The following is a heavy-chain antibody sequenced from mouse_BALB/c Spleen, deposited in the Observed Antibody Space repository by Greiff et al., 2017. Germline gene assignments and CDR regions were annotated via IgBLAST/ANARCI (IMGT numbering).Heavy chain of an antibody. J-gene: IGHJ4*01. D-gene: IGHD1-1*01. CDR1: GYTFTSYV. CDR2: INPYNDGT. V-gene: IGHV1-14*01. CDR3: ARRNYGSSYYAMDY. Sequence: VQLKESGPELVKPGASVKMSCKASGYTFTSYVMHWVKQKPGQGLEWIGYINPYNDGTKYNEKFKGKATLTSDKSSSTAYMELSSLTSEDSAVYYGARRNYGSSYYAMDYWGQGTSVTVSS.